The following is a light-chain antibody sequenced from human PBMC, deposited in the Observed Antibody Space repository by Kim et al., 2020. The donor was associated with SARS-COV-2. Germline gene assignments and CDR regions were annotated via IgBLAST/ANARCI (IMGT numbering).Light chain of an antibody. CDR2: ANT. CDR3: QSYDISLSSWV. V-gene: IGLV1-40*01. CDR1: SSNIGAGFD. Sequence: QSVLTQPPSVSGAPGQRVTISCTGSSSNIGAGFDVHWYQQFPGAAPRPLVYANTYRSSGVPGRFSGSKSGSSGSLAINGLQAEDEADYYCQSYDISLSSWVFGGGTKVTVL. J-gene: IGLJ3*02.